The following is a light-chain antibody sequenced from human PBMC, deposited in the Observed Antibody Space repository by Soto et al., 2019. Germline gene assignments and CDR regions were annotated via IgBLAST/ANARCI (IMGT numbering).Light chain of an antibody. J-gene: IGKJ3*01. CDR1: QTVSITY. V-gene: IGKV3-20*01. Sequence: VLTQSPGTLSLSPGESATLSCRAIQTVSITYLTWYQQKPGQAPRLLIYGASSRATGIPDRFSGSGSGTDFTLTISRLEPEDFAVYYCQQYGSSPLFTFGPGTKVDIK. CDR2: GAS. CDR3: QQYGSSPLFT.